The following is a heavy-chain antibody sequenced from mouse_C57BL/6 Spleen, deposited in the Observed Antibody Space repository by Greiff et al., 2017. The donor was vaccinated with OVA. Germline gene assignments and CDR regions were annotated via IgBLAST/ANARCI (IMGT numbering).Heavy chain of an antibody. D-gene: IGHD2-3*01. V-gene: IGHV1-18*01. CDR2: INPNNGGT. CDR3: ARLYDGYYFDY. J-gene: IGHJ2*01. CDR1: GYTFTDYN. Sequence: VQLKESGPELVKPGASVKIPCKASGYTFTDYNMDWVKQSHGKSLEWIGDINPNNGGTIYNQKFKGKATLTVDKSSSTAYMELRSLTSEDTAVYYCARLYDGYYFDYWGQGTTLTVSS.